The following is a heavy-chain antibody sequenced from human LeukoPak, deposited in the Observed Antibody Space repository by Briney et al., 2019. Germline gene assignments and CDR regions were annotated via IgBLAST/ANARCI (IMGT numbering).Heavy chain of an antibody. V-gene: IGHV3-21*04. CDR1: GFTFSSYS. D-gene: IGHD3-22*01. CDR2: ISSSSSYI. Sequence: GGSLRLSCAASGFTFSSYSMNWVRQAPGKGLEWVSSISSSSSYIYYADSVKGRFTISRDNSKNTLYLQMNSLRAEDTAVYYCARDDYYDSSGYIYWGQGTLVTVSS. CDR3: ARDDYYDSSGYIY. J-gene: IGHJ4*02.